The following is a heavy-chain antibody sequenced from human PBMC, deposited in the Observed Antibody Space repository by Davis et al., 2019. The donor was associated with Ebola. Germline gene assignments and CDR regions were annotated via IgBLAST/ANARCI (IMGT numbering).Heavy chain of an antibody. CDR3: ARAVTIFGVVPEGMDV. V-gene: IGHV3-11*05. Sequence: GESLKISCAASGFTFSDYYMSWIRQAPGKGLEWVSYISSSSSYTNYADSVKGRFTISRDNAKNSLYLQMNSLRAEDTALYHCARAVTIFGVVPEGMDVWGQGTTVTVSS. CDR2: ISSSSSYT. J-gene: IGHJ6*02. D-gene: IGHD3-3*01. CDR1: GFTFSDYY.